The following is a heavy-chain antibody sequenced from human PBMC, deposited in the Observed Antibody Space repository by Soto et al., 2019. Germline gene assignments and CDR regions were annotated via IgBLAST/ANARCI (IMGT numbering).Heavy chain of an antibody. CDR3: AREGGVVVPAAIRRAYYYYYYMDV. CDR2: IKQDGSEK. J-gene: IGHJ6*03. CDR1: GFTFSSYW. V-gene: IGHV3-7*01. Sequence: GGSLRLSCAASGFTFSSYWMSWVRQAPGKGLEWVANIKQDGSEKYYVDSVKGRFTIPRDNAKNSLYLQMNSLRAEDTAVYYCAREGGVVVPAAIRRAYYYYYYMDVWGKGTTVTVSS. D-gene: IGHD2-2*01.